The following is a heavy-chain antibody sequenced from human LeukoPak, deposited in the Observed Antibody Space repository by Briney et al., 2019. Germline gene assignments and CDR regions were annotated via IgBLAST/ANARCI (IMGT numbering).Heavy chain of an antibody. CDR3: ARASWVSSTDAGR. CDR1: GLSFSSFA. J-gene: IGHJ4*02. V-gene: IGHV3-23*01. D-gene: IGHD3-16*01. CDR2: IRGNGDT. Sequence: PGGSLRLSCAASGLSFSSFAMSWVRQGPARGLEWVSSIRGNGDTFYADSVKGRFTLSSDSSTNTVYFQLNNLRVEDTAIYYCARASWVSSTDAGRWGQGTLVNVSS.